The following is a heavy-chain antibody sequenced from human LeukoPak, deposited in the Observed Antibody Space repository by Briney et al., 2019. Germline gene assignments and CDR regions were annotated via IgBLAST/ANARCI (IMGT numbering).Heavy chain of an antibody. CDR2: IYYSGST. D-gene: IGHD2-2*01. CDR3: ARDSRYYYYYGMDV. Sequence: SQTLSLTCTVSGGSISSGGYYWSWIRQHPGKGLEWIGYIYYSGSTYYNPSLKSRVTISVDKSKNQFSLKLSSVTAADTAVYYCARDSRYYYYYGMDVWGQGTTVTVSS. J-gene: IGHJ6*02. V-gene: IGHV4-31*03. CDR1: GGSISSGGYY.